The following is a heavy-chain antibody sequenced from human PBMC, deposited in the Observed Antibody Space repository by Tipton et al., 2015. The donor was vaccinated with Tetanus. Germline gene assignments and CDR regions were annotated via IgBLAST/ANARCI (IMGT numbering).Heavy chain of an antibody. CDR3: AKGGQWFGEPNGY. D-gene: IGHD3-10*01. J-gene: IGHJ4*02. Sequence: SLRLSCAASGFTFSSYAMSWVRQAPGKGLEWVSAISGSGGSTYYADSVKGRFTISRDNSKNTLYLQMNSLSAEDTAVYYCAKGGQWFGEPNGYWGQGTLVTVSS. CDR2: ISGSGGST. CDR1: GFTFSSYA. V-gene: IGHV3-23*01.